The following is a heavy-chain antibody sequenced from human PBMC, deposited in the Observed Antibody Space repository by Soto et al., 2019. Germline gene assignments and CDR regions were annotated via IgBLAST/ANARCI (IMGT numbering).Heavy chain of an antibody. J-gene: IGHJ4*02. Sequence: SETLSLTCTVSGGSISSSSYYWGWIRQPPGKGLEWIGSIYYSGSTYYNPSLKSRVTISVDTSKNQFSLKLSSVTAADTAVYYCERLSGTAIAARGGFDYWGQGTLVTVSS. CDR2: IYYSGST. CDR1: GGSISSSSYY. V-gene: IGHV4-39*01. D-gene: IGHD6-6*01. CDR3: ERLSGTAIAARGGFDY.